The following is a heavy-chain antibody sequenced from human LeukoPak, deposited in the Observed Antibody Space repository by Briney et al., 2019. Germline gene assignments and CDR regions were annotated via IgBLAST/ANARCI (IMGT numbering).Heavy chain of an antibody. D-gene: IGHD6-6*01. J-gene: IGHJ4*02. V-gene: IGHV1-69*06. CDR1: GGTFSSYA. CDR3: ASPGSIAARRYFDY. Sequence: SVKVSCKASGGTFSSYAISWVRQAPGQGLEWMGGIIPIFGTANYAQKFQGRVTITADKSTSTAYMELSSLRSEDTAVYYCASPGSIAARRYFDYWGQGTLVTVSS. CDR2: IIPIFGTA.